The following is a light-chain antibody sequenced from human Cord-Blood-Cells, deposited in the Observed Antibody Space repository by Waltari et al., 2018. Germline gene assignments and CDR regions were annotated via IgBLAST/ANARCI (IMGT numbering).Light chain of an antibody. Sequence: QSALTQTASVSGSPGPSITIPCPGTSSDVGGYNYVSWYQQHPGKAPKLMIYDVSNRPSVVSNRFSGSKSGNTASLTISGLQAEDEADYYCSSYTSSCYVFGTGTKVTVL. J-gene: IGLJ1*01. CDR2: DVS. CDR1: SSDVGGYNY. V-gene: IGLV2-14*01. CDR3: SSYTSSCYV.